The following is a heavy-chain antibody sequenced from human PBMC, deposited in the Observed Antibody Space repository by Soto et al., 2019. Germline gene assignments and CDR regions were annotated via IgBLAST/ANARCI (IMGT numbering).Heavy chain of an antibody. J-gene: IGHJ4*02. Sequence: EVQLVESGGGLVQPGGSLRLSCAVSGFTFSSIWMHWVRQAPGEGLVWVSRINTDGSSTSYADSVKGRFTISRDNAKNTLYLQMKSLRVEDTYMYYCAKRGVDTFGLSYWGQGTLVTVSS. CDR1: GFTFSSIW. CDR3: AKRGVDTFGLSY. CDR2: INTDGSST. V-gene: IGHV3-74*01. D-gene: IGHD5-18*01.